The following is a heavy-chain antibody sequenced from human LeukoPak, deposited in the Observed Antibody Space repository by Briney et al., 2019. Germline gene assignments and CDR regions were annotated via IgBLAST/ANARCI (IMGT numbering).Heavy chain of an antibody. CDR1: GGSISSSSYY. Sequence: SETLSLTCTVSGGSISSSSYYWGWIRQPPGKGLEWIGSIYYSGSTYYNPSLKSRVTISVDTSKNQFSLKLSSVTAADTAVYYCARTRIAAPYNWFDPWGQGTLVTVSS. CDR2: IYYSGST. J-gene: IGHJ5*02. CDR3: ARTRIAAPYNWFDP. V-gene: IGHV4-39*01. D-gene: IGHD2-15*01.